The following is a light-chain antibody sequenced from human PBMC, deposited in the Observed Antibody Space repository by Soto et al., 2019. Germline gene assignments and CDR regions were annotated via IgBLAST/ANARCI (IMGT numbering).Light chain of an antibody. CDR1: SSDIGIYNF. CDR3: MSYTSSNTPVV. J-gene: IGLJ2*01. CDR2: EVY. Sequence: QSALTQPPSASGSPGQSVAISCTGTSSDIGIYNFVSWFQQHPGKAPKLLIYEVYRRPSGVPDRFSASKSGNTASLTISGLQAEDDADYHCMSYTSSNTPVVFGGGTKLTVL. V-gene: IGLV2-8*01.